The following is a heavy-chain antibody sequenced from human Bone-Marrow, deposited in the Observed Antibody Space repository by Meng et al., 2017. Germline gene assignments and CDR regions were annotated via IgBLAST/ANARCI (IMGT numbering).Heavy chain of an antibody. CDR2: INPNSGGT. D-gene: IGHD2-15*01. V-gene: IGHV1-2*06. CDR1: GYTFTGYY. J-gene: IGHJ5*02. CDR3: ARVPTIQGGFDP. Sequence: QVQLVQSGAEVKKPGAAVKVSCKTSGYTFTGYYMHWVRQAPGQGLEWMGRINPNSGGTNYAQKFQGRVTMTRDTSISTAYMELSRLRSDDTAVYYCARVPTIQGGFDPWGQGTLVTVSS.